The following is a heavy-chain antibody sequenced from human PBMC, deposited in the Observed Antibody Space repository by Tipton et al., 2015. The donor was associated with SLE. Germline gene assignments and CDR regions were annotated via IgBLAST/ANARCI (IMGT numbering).Heavy chain of an antibody. J-gene: IGHJ5*02. CDR2: VHHTGGN. Sequence: GLVKPSETLSLTCTVSGGSIRSSRHFWGWIRQPPGKGLEWVGEVHHTGGNNYNPSLRSRVTISMDTSKSQFSLTLKSVTAADTAVYFCARGELIEGFDPWGQGTLVTVAA. CDR3: ARGELIEGFDP. D-gene: IGHD3-22*01. V-gene: IGHV4-39*07. CDR1: GGSIRSSRHF.